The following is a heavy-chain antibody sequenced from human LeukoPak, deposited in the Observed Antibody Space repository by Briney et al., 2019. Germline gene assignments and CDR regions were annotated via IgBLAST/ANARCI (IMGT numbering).Heavy chain of an antibody. CDR1: GVSISSSNSY. V-gene: IGHV4-39*07. CDR3: ARGYSSGWYAYYFDY. Sequence: SETLSLTCTVSGVSISSSNSYWGWIRQPPGKGLEWIGSIYYSGSTYYNPSLKSRVTISVDTSKNQFSLKLSSVTAADTAVYYCARGYSSGWYAYYFDYWGQGTLVTVSS. CDR2: IYYSGST. D-gene: IGHD6-19*01. J-gene: IGHJ4*02.